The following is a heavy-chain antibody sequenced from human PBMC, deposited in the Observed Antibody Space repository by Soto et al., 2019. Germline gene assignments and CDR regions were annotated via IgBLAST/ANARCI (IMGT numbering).Heavy chain of an antibody. CDR2: ISYDGSNK. CDR3: AKDKVSVVVTAPFDY. J-gene: IGHJ4*02. CDR1: GFTFSSYG. V-gene: IGHV3-30*18. Sequence: QVQLVESGGGVVQPGRSLRLSCAASGFTFSSYGMHWVRQAQGKGLEWVAVISYDGSNKYYADSVKGRFTISRDNSKNTLYLQMNSLRAEDTAVYYCAKDKVSVVVTAPFDYWGQGTLVTVSS. D-gene: IGHD2-21*02.